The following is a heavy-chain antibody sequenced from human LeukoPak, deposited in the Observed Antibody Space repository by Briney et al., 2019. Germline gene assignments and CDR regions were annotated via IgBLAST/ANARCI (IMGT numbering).Heavy chain of an antibody. J-gene: IGHJ5*02. Sequence: GESLKISCKGSGYNFTSYWIGWVRQMPGKGLDWMGIIYPGDSDTRYSPSFQGQVTISADKSISTAYLQWSSLKASDTAMYYCAGLCSGGSCLTTYNWFDPWGQGTLVTVSS. V-gene: IGHV5-51*01. CDR1: GYNFTSYW. CDR3: AGLCSGGSCLTTYNWFDP. D-gene: IGHD2-15*01. CDR2: IYPGDSDT.